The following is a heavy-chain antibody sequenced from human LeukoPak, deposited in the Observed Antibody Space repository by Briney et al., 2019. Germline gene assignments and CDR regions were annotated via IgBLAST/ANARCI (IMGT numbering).Heavy chain of an antibody. J-gene: IGHJ2*01. CDR3: AKDADTATIIYWYFDL. V-gene: IGHV3-30*18. D-gene: IGHD5-18*01. CDR2: MSDDGRNK. CDR1: GFRFGNHG. Sequence: PGRSLRLSCAASGFRFGNHGMHWVRQAPGKGLEWVAVMSDDGRNKYYADSVRGRFTISRDNSKNMLYLQMNNLRPEDTAVYHCAKDADTATIIYWYFDLWGRGTLVTVSS.